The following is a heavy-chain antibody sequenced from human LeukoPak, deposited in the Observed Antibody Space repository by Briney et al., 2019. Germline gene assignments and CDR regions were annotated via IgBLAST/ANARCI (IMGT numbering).Heavy chain of an antibody. V-gene: IGHV4-4*02. J-gene: IGHJ3*02. Sequence: SETLSLTCTVSGGSISSSNWWSWVRQPPGKGLEWIGEIYHSGRTNYNPSLKSRVTISVDKSKNQFSLKLSSVTAADTAVYFCARGPYSYDSSGAFDIWGQGTMDTVSS. CDR2: IYHSGRT. CDR3: ARGPYSYDSSGAFDI. CDR1: GGSISSSNW. D-gene: IGHD3-22*01.